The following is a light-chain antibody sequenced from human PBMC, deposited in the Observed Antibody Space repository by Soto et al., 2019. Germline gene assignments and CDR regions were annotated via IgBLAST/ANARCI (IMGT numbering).Light chain of an antibody. V-gene: IGLV2-8*01. Sequence: QSALTQPPSASGYPGQSVTISCTGTSSDVGGYNYVSWYQQHPGKAPKLMIYDVSQRPSGVPDRFSGSKSGNTASLTVSGLQAEDEADYYCSSYAGTYIVFGTGTKVTVL. CDR2: DVS. CDR3: SSYAGTYIV. J-gene: IGLJ1*01. CDR1: SSDVGGYNY.